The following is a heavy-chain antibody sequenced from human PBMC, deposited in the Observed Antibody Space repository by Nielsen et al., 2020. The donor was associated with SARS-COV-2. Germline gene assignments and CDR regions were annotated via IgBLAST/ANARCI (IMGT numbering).Heavy chain of an antibody. Sequence: PVNVSCTASGPTFSSYAISWVRQAPGQGLEWMGGIIPIFGTASYAQKFQGRVTITADESTSTAYMELSSLRSEDTAVYYCARDLGFGEFLYGMDVWGQGTTVTVSS. CDR2: IIPIFGTA. J-gene: IGHJ6*02. CDR1: GPTFSSYA. CDR3: ARDLGFGEFLYGMDV. D-gene: IGHD3-10*01. V-gene: IGHV1-69*13.